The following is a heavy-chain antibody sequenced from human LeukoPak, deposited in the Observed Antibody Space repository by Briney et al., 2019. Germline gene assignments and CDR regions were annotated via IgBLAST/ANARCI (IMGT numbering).Heavy chain of an antibody. Sequence: SQTLSLTCTVSGGSISSGGYYWSWIRQHPGKGLEWIGYIYYSGCTYYNPSLKSRVTISVDTSKNQFSLKLSSVTAADTAVYYCAREGTPEAFDIWGQGTMVTVSS. CDR2: IYYSGCT. V-gene: IGHV4-31*03. J-gene: IGHJ3*02. D-gene: IGHD2-15*01. CDR3: AREGTPEAFDI. CDR1: GGSISSGGYY.